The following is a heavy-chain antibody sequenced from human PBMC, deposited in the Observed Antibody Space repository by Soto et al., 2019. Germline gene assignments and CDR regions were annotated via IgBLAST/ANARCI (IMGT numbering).Heavy chain of an antibody. CDR2: ISAYNGNT. J-gene: IGHJ6*02. CDR1: GYTFTSYG. D-gene: IGHD3-16*01. CDR3: ARIYDPRSPPYGMDV. Sequence: SVKVSCKASGYTFTSYGISWVRQAPGQGLEWMGWISAYNGNTNYAQKLQGRVTMTTDTSTSTAYMELRSLRSDDTAVYYCARIYDPRSPPYGMDVWGQGTTVTVSS. V-gene: IGHV1-18*01.